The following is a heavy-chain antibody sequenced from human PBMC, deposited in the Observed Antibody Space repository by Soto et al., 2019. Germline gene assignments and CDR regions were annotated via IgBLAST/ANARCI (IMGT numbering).Heavy chain of an antibody. V-gene: IGHV4-59*01. CDR2: IYYSGST. CDR3: AHSYCSGGSCYGYYFDY. CDR1: GGSISSYY. J-gene: IGHJ4*02. Sequence: SETLSLTCTVSGGSISSYYWSWIRQPPGKGLEWIGYIYYSGSTNYSPSLKSRLTITKDTSKNQVVLTMTNMDPVDTATYYCAHSYCSGGSCYGYYFDYWGQGTLVTVSS. D-gene: IGHD2-15*01.